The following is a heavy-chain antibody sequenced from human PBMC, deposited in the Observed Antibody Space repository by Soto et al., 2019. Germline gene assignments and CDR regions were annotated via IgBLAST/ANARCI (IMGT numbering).Heavy chain of an antibody. CDR1: GGTFSSYA. CDR3: ARDGWELLAFDI. CDR2: IIPIFGTA. D-gene: IGHD1-26*01. J-gene: IGHJ3*02. V-gene: IGHV1-69*05. Sequence: SVKVSCKASGGTFSSYAISWVRQAPGQGLEWMGGIIPIFGTANYAQKFQGRVTMTRDTSISTAYMELSRLRSDDTAVYYCARDGWELLAFDIWGQGTMVTVSS.